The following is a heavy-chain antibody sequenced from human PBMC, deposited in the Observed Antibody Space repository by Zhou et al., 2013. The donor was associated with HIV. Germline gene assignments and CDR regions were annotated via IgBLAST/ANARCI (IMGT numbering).Heavy chain of an antibody. CDR3: ARALSTRWIGGGFFYMDV. CDR1: GYTLADLA. CDR2: FDPEEVMT. V-gene: IGHV1-24*01. Sequence: QVQLVQSGAEVKPPGASVKVSCKVFGYTLADLAIHWVRLPPGQGLEWMGGFDPEEVMTVYAQKFQGRVTMTEDSSTDTAYLELTRLRSDDTAVYYCARALSTRWIGGGFFYMDVWGRGTTVTVS. D-gene: IGHD6-19*01. J-gene: IGHJ6*03.